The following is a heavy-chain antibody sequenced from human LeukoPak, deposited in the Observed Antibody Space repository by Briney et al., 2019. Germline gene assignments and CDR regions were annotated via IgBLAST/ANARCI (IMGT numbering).Heavy chain of an antibody. D-gene: IGHD6-19*01. V-gene: IGHV3-23*05. Sequence: GGSLRLSCAASGLTFSTYGMNWVRQGPGKGLEWVSSIYNSGSEVFYADSVKGRFTISRDNSQNTLYLQMNSLRVENTAIYYCAKDVVPDSGWDIDYWGQGTLVTVSS. CDR1: GLTFSTYG. CDR2: IYNSGSEV. CDR3: AKDVVPDSGWDIDY. J-gene: IGHJ4*02.